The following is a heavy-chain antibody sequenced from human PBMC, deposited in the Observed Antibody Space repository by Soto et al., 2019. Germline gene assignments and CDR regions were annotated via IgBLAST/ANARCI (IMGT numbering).Heavy chain of an antibody. D-gene: IGHD3-16*02. Sequence: PSETLSLTCAVYAGSFSSYYWIWIRQPPGKGLEWIGEINHSGSTNYNPSLKSRVTISVDTSKNQFSLKLSPVTAADTAVYYCARAGSYYDYVWGSYRYPNFDYWGQGTLVTVSS. CDR1: AGSFSSYY. J-gene: IGHJ4*02. CDR3: ARAGSYYDYVWGSYRYPNFDY. V-gene: IGHV4-34*01. CDR2: INHSGST.